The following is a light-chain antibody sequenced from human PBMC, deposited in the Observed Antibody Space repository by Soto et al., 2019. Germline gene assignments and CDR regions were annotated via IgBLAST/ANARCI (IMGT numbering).Light chain of an antibody. V-gene: IGKV3-15*01. J-gene: IGKJ2*01. CDR1: QSVSSN. CDR2: GAS. CDR3: QQYNNWLYT. Sequence: EIVMTQSPATLSVSPGERATLSCRASQSVSSNLAWYQQKPGQAPRLLIYGASTRATGIPVRFSGSGSGTEFTLTISSLQSEDFAVYYCQQYNNWLYTFGQGTTLEIK.